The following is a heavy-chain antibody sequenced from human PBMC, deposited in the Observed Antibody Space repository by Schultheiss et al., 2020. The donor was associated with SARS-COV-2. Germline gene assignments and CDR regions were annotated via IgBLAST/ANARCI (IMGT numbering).Heavy chain of an antibody. CDR3: AKDLVMITFGGVVY. CDR1: GFTFSSYG. CDR2: ILYDGSNK. J-gene: IGHJ4*02. Sequence: SCAASGFTFSSYGMHWVRQAPGKGLEWVAVILYDGSNKYYADSVKGRFTISRDNSKNTLYLQMNSLRAEDTAVYYCAKDLVMITFGGVVYWGQGTLVTVSS. V-gene: IGHV3-30*18. D-gene: IGHD3-16*01.